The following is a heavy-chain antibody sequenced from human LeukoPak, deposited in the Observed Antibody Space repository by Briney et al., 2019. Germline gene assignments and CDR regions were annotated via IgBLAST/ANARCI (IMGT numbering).Heavy chain of an antibody. V-gene: IGHV4-39*01. CDR3: ARHPVDLDAFDI. D-gene: IGHD4-23*01. CDR1: GGSISSSSYY. Sequence: PSETLSLTCTVSGGSISSSSYYWSWIRQPPGKGLEWIGEINHSGSTNYNPSLKSRVTISVDTSKNQFSLKLSSVTAADTAVYYCARHPVDLDAFDIWGQGTMVTVSS. CDR2: INHSGST. J-gene: IGHJ3*02.